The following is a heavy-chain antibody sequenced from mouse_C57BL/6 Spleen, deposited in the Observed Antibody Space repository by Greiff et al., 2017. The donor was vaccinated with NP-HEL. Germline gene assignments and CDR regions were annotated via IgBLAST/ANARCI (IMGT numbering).Heavy chain of an antibody. V-gene: IGHV1-26*01. D-gene: IGHD2-1*01. CDR3: ARGSGNYPFAY. Sequence: VQLQQSGPELVKPGASVKISCKASGYTFTDYYMNWVKQSHGKSLEWIGDINPNNGGTSYNQKFKGKATLTVDKSSSTAHMELRSLTSEDSAVYYCARGSGNYPFAYWGQGTLVTVSA. CDR1: GYTFTDYY. J-gene: IGHJ3*01. CDR2: INPNNGGT.